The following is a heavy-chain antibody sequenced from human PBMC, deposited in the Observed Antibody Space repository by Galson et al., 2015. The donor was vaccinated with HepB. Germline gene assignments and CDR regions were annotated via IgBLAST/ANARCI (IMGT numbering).Heavy chain of an antibody. V-gene: IGHV3-30*18. CDR3: AKGSRSSGWYALLDP. CDR2: ISFDGSDK. D-gene: IGHD6-19*01. J-gene: IGHJ5*02. CDR1: GFDFSFYG. Sequence: SLRLSCAASGFDFSFYGMFWVRQAPGKGLEWVAFISFDGSDKHYADSVKGRPTISRDNSRKTLYLHMSSLRVDDTAVYYCAKGSRSSGWYALLDPWGQGTLVIVSS.